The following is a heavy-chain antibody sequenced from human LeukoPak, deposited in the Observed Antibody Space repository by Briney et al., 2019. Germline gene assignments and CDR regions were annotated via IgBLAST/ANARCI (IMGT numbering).Heavy chain of an antibody. Sequence: ASVKVSCKASGYTFTGYYMHWVRQAPGQGLEWMGWINPNSGGTNYAQKFQGRVTMTRDTSISTAYMELSSLRSEDTAVYYCARAGETGRQGAFDIWGQGTMVTVSS. J-gene: IGHJ3*02. V-gene: IGHV1-2*02. CDR2: INPNSGGT. D-gene: IGHD3-10*01. CDR3: ARAGETGRQGAFDI. CDR1: GYTFTGYY.